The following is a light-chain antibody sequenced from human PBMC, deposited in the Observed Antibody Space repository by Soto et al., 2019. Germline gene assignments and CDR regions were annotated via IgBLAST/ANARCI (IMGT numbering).Light chain of an antibody. CDR3: CSYVGRSDSYV. V-gene: IGLV2-23*02. CDR2: EVS. Sequence: QSALSQPASVSGSPGQSITISCTGTSRDVGSNDLVSWYQQHPGKAPKLMIYEVSKRPSGISNRFSGSKSGNTASLTISGLQAEDEGDYYCCSYVGRSDSYVFGAGTKLTVL. CDR1: SRDVGSNDL. J-gene: IGLJ1*01.